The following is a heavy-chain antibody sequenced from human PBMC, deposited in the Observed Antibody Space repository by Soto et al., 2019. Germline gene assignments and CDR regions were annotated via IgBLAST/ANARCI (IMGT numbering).Heavy chain of an antibody. CDR1: GFSFSSYS. V-gene: IGHV3-48*01. J-gene: IGHJ4*02. D-gene: IGHD2-15*01. Sequence: GGSLRLSCAASGFSFSSYSMNWVRQAPGQGLEWVAYITRSSSTTYYADSVKGRFTISRDDAKSSLFLQMNSLRAEDTAVYYCARDQDFSFDYWGQETLFTVS. CDR3: ARDQDFSFDY. CDR2: ITRSSSTT.